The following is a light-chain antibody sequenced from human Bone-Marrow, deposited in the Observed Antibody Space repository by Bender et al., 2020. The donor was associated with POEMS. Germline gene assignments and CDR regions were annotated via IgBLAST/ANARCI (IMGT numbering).Light chain of an antibody. V-gene: IGLV1-44*01. J-gene: IGLJ3*02. Sequence: QSLLTQPPSASGTPGQRFPISCSGTSSNFGIYPVNWYQHLPGAAPKLVIFNNIQRPSGVPDRFSGSNSGTSASLAISGLLSDDEADFYCATWDDSLNGWVFGGGTKLTVL. CDR1: SSNFGIYP. CDR2: NNI. CDR3: ATWDDSLNGWV.